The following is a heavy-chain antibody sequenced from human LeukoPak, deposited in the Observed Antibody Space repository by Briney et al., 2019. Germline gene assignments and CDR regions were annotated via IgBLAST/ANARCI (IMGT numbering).Heavy chain of an antibody. J-gene: IGHJ4*02. D-gene: IGHD2-2*01. V-gene: IGHV1-46*01. Sequence: GASVKVSCKASGYTFTSYYMHWVRQAPGQGLEWMGIINPSGGSTSYAQKFQGRVTMTRDTSTSTVYMELSSLRSEDTAVYYCASEEVPAATILGSFFDYWGQGTLVTVSS. CDR3: ASEEVPAATILGSFFDY. CDR2: INPSGGST. CDR1: GYTFTSYY.